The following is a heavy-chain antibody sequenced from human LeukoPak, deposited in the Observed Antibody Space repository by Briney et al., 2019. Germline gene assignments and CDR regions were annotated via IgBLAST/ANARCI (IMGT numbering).Heavy chain of an antibody. J-gene: IGHJ4*02. D-gene: IGHD6-13*01. CDR1: GFTFSRYG. Sequence: GGSLRLSCGASGFTFSRYGMHWVRQAPGKGLEWVTYIRKDGSDKYYADSVKGRFTISRDSSKNMVYPQMNSLRAEDTGIYYCAKDSSWAFDYWGQGTLVSVSS. CDR3: AKDSSWAFDY. CDR2: IRKDGSDK. V-gene: IGHV3-30*02.